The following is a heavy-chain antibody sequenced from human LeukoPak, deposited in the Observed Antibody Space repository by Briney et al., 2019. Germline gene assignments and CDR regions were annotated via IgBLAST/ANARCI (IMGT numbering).Heavy chain of an antibody. D-gene: IGHD3-10*01. V-gene: IGHV3-30*09. CDR1: GFTFSNYA. CDR3: ARVLMVRGADAFDI. Sequence: GGSLRLSCAASGFTFSNYAMHWVRQAPGEGLEWMTIISYDGNTKYYADSVRGRFAISRDNSKNSLYLQMNSLRAEDTAVYYCARVLMVRGADAFDIWGQGTMVTVSS. CDR2: ISYDGNTK. J-gene: IGHJ3*02.